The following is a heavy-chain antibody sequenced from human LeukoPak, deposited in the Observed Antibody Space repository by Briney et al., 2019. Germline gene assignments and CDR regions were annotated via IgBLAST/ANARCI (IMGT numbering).Heavy chain of an antibody. CDR1: GVTFSSYS. V-gene: IGHV3-48*02. J-gene: IGHJ3*02. D-gene: IGHD6-13*01. CDR2: ISSSSSTI. CDR3: AKDQGDSSSWYSLGAFDI. Sequence: PGGSLRLSCAASGVTFSSYSMNRVRQAPGKGLEWVSYISSSSSTIYYADSVKGRFTISRDNAKNSLYLQMNSLRDEDTAVYYCAKDQGDSSSWYSLGAFDIWGQGTMVTVSS.